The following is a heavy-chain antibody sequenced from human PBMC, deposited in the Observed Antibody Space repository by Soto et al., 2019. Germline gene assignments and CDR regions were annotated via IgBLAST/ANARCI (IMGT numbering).Heavy chain of an antibody. V-gene: IGHV1-69*13. Sequence: SVKVSCKASGGTFSSYAISWVRQAPGQGLEWMGGIIPIFGTANYAQKFQGRVTITADESTSTAYMELSSLRSEDTAVYYCARVLYDSSVYSRAFDIWGQGTMVTVSS. CDR2: IIPIFGTA. CDR3: ARVLYDSSVYSRAFDI. D-gene: IGHD3-22*01. J-gene: IGHJ3*02. CDR1: GGTFSSYA.